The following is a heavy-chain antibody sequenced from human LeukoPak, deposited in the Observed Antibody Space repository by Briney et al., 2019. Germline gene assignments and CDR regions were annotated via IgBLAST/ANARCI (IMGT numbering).Heavy chain of an antibody. V-gene: IGHV4-59*01. CDR2: IYYSGST. CDR3: ASDRIAAAGHHDY. CDR1: GGSISSYY. D-gene: IGHD6-13*01. J-gene: IGHJ4*02. Sequence: SETLSLTCTVSGGSISSYYWSWIRQPPGKGLEWIGYIYYSGSTNYNPSLKSRVTISVDTSRNQFSLKLSSVTAADTAVYYCASDRIAAAGHHDYWGQGTLVTVSS.